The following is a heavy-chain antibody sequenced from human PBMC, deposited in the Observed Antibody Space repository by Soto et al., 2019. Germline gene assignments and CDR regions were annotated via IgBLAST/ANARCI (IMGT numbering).Heavy chain of an antibody. D-gene: IGHD2-15*01. Sequence: GWSLRLSCAASGFTYSDYYMSWIRQAPGKGLEWVSYISSSGSTIYYADSVKGRFTISRDNAKNSLYLQMNSLRAEDTAVYYCARDFSYCSGGSCGFFDYWGQGTLVTVSS. CDR1: GFTYSDYY. V-gene: IGHV3-11*01. J-gene: IGHJ4*02. CDR3: ARDFSYCSGGSCGFFDY. CDR2: ISSSGSTI.